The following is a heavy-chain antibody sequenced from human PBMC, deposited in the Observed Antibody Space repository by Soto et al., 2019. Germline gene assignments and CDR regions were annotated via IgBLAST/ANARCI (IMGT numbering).Heavy chain of an antibody. CDR3: VRNPLKAWLVEDAFDV. Sequence: QVQLMQSGAEIKKPEASVRVSCAASGYSFTAYHIHWVRQAPGQGLEWMGWIDPNNGNTNYAQTFRGRVFMSRVTSISTVYMNLNGLTSDDTPVYSCVRNPLKAWLVEDAFDVWGQGTTVTVSS. CDR2: IDPNNGNT. D-gene: IGHD5-12*01. V-gene: IGHV1-2*02. CDR1: GYSFTAYH. J-gene: IGHJ3*01.